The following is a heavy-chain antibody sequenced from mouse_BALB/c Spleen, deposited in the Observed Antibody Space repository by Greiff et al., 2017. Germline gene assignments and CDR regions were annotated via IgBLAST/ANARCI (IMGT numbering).Heavy chain of an antibody. D-gene: IGHD1-2*01. CDR1: GFTFSSYG. CDR2: ISSSGGYT. J-gene: IGHJ1*01. Sequence: EVQLVESGGGLVKPGGSLKLSCAASGFTFSSYGMSWVRQTPDKRLEWVATISSSGGYTFYPDSVKGRFTISRDNAKNTLYLQMSSLKSEDTAMYFCARQDSHYYGFRWYFDVWGAGTTVTVSS. CDR3: ARQDSHYYGFRWYFDV. V-gene: IGHV5-6*01.